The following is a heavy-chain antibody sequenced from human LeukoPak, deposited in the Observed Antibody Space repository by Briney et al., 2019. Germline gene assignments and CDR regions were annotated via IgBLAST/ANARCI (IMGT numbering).Heavy chain of an antibody. J-gene: IGHJ3*02. CDR1: GFTVSSNY. CDR3: AREGRYFAGLLAAFDI. D-gene: IGHD3-9*01. V-gene: IGHV3-66*01. CDR2: IYSGGST. Sequence: PGGSLRLSCAASGFTVSSNYMSWVSQAPGKGLEWVSVIYSGGSTYYADSVKGRFTISRDNSKNTLYLQMNSLRAEDTAVYYCAREGRYFAGLLAAFDIWGKGTMVTVSS.